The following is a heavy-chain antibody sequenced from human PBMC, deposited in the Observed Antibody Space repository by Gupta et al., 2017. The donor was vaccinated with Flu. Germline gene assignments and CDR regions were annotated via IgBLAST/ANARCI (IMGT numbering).Heavy chain of an antibody. J-gene: IGHJ4*02. V-gene: IGHV3-33*01. CDR2: IWYDGSNK. CDR1: FTCSSWG. D-gene: IGHD1-1*01. CDR3: ARDGMKTFDY. Sequence: FTCSSWGMHWVRQAPGKGLEWVAVIWYDGSNKYYADSVKGRFTISRDNSKNTLYLQMNSLRAEDTAVYYCARDGMKTFDYWGQGTLVTVSS.